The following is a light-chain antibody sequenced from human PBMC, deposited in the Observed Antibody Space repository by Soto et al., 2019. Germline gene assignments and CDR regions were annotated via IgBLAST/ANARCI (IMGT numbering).Light chain of an antibody. J-gene: IGKJ1*01. V-gene: IGKV3-20*01. CDR2: GAS. Sequence: EIVLTQSPGTLSLSPGEGATLSCRASQSISSNYLAWYQRKPGQAPRLLIYGASNRATGIPNRFSGSGSGTDFTLTITRLEPEDFVVYYCQQYGSSPPTFGQGTKVEI. CDR1: QSISSNY. CDR3: QQYGSSPPT.